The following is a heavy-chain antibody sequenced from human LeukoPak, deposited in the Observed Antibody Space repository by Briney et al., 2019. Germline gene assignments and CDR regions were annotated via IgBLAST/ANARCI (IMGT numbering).Heavy chain of an antibody. CDR2: INPNSGGT. D-gene: IGHD3-22*01. CDR1: GYTFTGYY. Sequence: ASVKVSCKASGYTFTGYYMHWVRQAPGQGLEWMGRINPNSGGTNYAQKFQGRVTMTRDTSISTAYMEPSRLRSDDTAVYYCARGKGYYYDSSGYYWAYWGQGTLVTVSS. V-gene: IGHV1-2*06. CDR3: ARGKGYYYDSSGYYWAY. J-gene: IGHJ4*02.